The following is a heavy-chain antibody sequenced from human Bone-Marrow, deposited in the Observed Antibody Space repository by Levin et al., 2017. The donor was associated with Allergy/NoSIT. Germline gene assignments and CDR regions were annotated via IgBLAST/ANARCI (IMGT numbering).Heavy chain of an antibody. CDR3: ATVHSSGWDV. D-gene: IGHD6-19*01. CDR1: GYNLTNYG. J-gene: IGHJ4*02. CDR2: ISVDSGNT. Sequence: GESLKISCKASGYNLTNYGVNWVRQAPGQGLEWVGWISVDSGNTKCARKFQGRVTMATDTSTGTAYMELRSLRSDDTAIYYCATVHSSGWDVWGPGTLVTVSS. V-gene: IGHV1-18*01.